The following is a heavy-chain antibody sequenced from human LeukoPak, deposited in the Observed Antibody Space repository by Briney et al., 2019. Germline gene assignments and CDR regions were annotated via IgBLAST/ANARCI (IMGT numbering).Heavy chain of an antibody. CDR1: GYSISSGYY. V-gene: IGHV4-38-2*02. J-gene: IGHJ5*02. Sequence: SETLSLTCTVSGYSISSGYYWGWIRQPPGKGLEWIGSIYHSGNTYYNPSLKSRVTISVDTSKNQFSLKLSSVTAADTSVYYCARLRYYGSGSYPMTGNWFAPWGQGTLVTVSS. CDR3: ARLRYYGSGSYPMTGNWFAP. D-gene: IGHD3-10*01. CDR2: IYHSGNT.